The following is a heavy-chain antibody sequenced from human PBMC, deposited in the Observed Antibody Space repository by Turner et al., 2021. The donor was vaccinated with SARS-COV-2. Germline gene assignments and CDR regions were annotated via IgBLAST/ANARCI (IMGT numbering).Heavy chain of an antibody. D-gene: IGHD2-8*01. J-gene: IGHJ6*02. CDR2: ISYDGSNK. CDR1: GFTFSSYA. CDR3: ARDSPYCTNGVCYTSYYGMDV. Sequence: QVQLVESGGGVVQPGRSLRLSCAASGFTFSSYAMHWVRQAPGKGLEWVAVISYDGSNKYYADSVKGRFTLSRDNSKNTLYLQMYSLRAEDTAVYYCARDSPYCTNGVCYTSYYGMDVWGQGTTVTVSS. V-gene: IGHV3-30*04.